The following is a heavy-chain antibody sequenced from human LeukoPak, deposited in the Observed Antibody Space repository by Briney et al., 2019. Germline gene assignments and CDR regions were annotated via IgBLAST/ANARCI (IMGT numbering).Heavy chain of an antibody. CDR1: GFTFSSYS. J-gene: IGHJ3*02. Sequence: GGSLRLSCAASGFTFSSYSMNWVRQAPGKGLEWVSSISSSSSYIYYADSVKGRFTISRDNAKNSLYLQMNSLRAEDTAMYYCAKVSLNMVNDAFDIWGQGTMVSVSS. CDR3: AKVSLNMVNDAFDI. D-gene: IGHD3-10*01. CDR2: ISSSSSYI. V-gene: IGHV3-21*01.